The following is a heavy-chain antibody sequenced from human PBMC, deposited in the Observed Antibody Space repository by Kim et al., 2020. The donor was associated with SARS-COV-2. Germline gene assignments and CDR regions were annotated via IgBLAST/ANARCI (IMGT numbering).Heavy chain of an antibody. CDR3: ASPSKKLNDILTGYYLSGGYFDL. J-gene: IGHJ2*01. CDR2: IYHSGST. D-gene: IGHD3-9*01. V-gene: IGHV4-4*02. Sequence: SETLSLTCAVSGDSISSSNWWSWVRQPPGKGLEWIGEIYHSGSTNYNPSLKSRVTISVDKSKNQFSLKLSSVTAADTAVYYCASPSKKLNDILTGYYLSGGYFDLWGRGTLVTVSS. CDR1: GDSISSSNW.